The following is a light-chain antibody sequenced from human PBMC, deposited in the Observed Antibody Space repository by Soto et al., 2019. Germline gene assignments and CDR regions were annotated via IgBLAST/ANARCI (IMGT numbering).Light chain of an antibody. J-gene: IGKJ1*01. CDR1: HSVTSNY. V-gene: IGKV3-20*01. CDR2: GAS. CDR3: QQYGSSPTT. Sequence: EIVLTQSPGTLSLSPGERATLSCRASHSVTSNYLAWYQQTPGQAPRLLFFGASIRATGIPDRFRGSGSGADFTLTISRLEPEDSAVYHCQQYGSSPTTFVQGTKVEIK.